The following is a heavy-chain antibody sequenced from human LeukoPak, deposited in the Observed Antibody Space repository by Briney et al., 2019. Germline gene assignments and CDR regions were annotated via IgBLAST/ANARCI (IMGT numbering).Heavy chain of an antibody. J-gene: IGHJ6*03. D-gene: IGHD3-3*01. CDR2: ISSSSSTI. V-gene: IGHV3-48*01. CDR3: ARDGRTIFGVALYYMDV. Sequence: GGSLRLSCAASGFTFSSYAMNWVRQAPGKGLEWVSYISSSSSTIYYADSVKGRFTISRDNAKNSLYLQMNSLRAEDTAVYYCARDGRTIFGVALYYMDVWGKGTTVTVSS. CDR1: GFTFSSYA.